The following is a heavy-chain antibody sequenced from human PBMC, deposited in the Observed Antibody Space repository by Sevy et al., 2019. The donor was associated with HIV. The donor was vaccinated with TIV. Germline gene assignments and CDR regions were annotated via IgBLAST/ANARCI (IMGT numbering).Heavy chain of an antibody. CDR3: ARTSRFLEWLLPGGPDYGMDV. CDR2: IYHSGST. J-gene: IGHJ6*02. Sequence: SETLSLTCTVSGYSISSGCYWGWIRQPPGKGLEWIESIYHSGSTYYNPSLKSRVTISVDTSKNQFSLKLSSVTAADTAMYYCARTSRFLEWLLPGGPDYGMDVWGQGTTVTVSS. D-gene: IGHD3-3*01. CDR1: GYSISSGCY. V-gene: IGHV4-38-2*02.